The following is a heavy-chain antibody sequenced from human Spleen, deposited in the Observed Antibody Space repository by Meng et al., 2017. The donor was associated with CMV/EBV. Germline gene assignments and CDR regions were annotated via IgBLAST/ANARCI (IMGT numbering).Heavy chain of an antibody. CDR1: GFTFNNYA. J-gene: IGHJ4*02. V-gene: IGHV3-23*01. D-gene: IGHD3-22*01. Sequence: GGSLRLSCVVSGFTFNNYAMSWVRQAPGKGLEWVSAISGTTGTPYYADSVKGRFTVSRDNSKNTLYLQMTSLKTEDTAVYYCTKDGDDSSAFYRLPRRDYWGQGTLVTVSS. CDR2: ISGTTGTP. CDR3: TKDGDDSSAFYRLPRRDY.